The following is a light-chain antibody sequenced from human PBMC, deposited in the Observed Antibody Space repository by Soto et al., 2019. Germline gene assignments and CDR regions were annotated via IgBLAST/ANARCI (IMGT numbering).Light chain of an antibody. Sequence: EIVLTQSPATLALSPGERATLSCRASQSVSSYLAWYQQKPGQAPRLLISDASNRAPGIPVRFSGSGFGTDFTLTISSLEAEDSAVYYCQQRSNWPSITFGQRTRLEIK. CDR3: QQRSNWPSIT. CDR2: DAS. J-gene: IGKJ5*01. V-gene: IGKV3-11*01. CDR1: QSVSSY.